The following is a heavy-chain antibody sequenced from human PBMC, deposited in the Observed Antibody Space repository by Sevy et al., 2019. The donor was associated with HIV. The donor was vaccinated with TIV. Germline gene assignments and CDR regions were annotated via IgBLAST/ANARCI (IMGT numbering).Heavy chain of an antibody. CDR3: ARGPGGNYVFDY. J-gene: IGHJ4*02. D-gene: IGHD4-4*01. CDR2: IRSKGYGGTT. Sequence: GGSLRLSCTASGFTFGDYAMSWFRQAPGKGLEWVGFIRSKGYGGTTEYAASVKGRFTISRDDSKSIAYVQMNSLKTEDTAVYYCARGPGGNYVFDYWGQGTLVTVSS. V-gene: IGHV3-49*03. CDR1: GFTFGDYA.